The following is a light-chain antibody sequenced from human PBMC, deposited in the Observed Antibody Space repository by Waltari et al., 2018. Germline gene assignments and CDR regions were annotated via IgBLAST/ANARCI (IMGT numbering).Light chain of an antibody. Sequence: SYELTQPPSVSVSPGQTASITCSGDKLGSKYACWYQQKPGQSPVLVIYQDNKRPSGIPERFSASKSGNTATLTISGTQAMDEADYYCQVWDSSTAVVFGGGTKLTVL. CDR3: QVWDSSTAVV. V-gene: IGLV3-1*01. CDR1: KLGSKY. J-gene: IGLJ2*01. CDR2: QDN.